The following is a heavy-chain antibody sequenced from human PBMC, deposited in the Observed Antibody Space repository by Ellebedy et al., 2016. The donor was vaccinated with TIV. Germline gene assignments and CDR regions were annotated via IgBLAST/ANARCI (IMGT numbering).Heavy chain of an antibody. Sequence: SETLSLTXTVSGGSINSGAYYWTWIRQRPGRGLEWIGYIHYSGSTYYNPSLKSRVTISVDTSKNQFSLKLTSVTAADTGVYYCARNEANWFNPWGQGTLVTVSS. CDR1: GGSINSGAYY. V-gene: IGHV4-31*03. CDR3: ARNEANWFNP. D-gene: IGHD1-1*01. J-gene: IGHJ5*02. CDR2: IHYSGST.